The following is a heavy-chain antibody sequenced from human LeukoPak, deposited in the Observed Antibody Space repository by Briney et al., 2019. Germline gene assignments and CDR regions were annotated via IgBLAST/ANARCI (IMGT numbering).Heavy chain of an antibody. CDR2: IYHRGST. J-gene: IGHJ3*02. Sequence: SETLSLTCAVSGYSISSGYYWGRIRQPPGKGLEGIGSIYHRGSTYYNPSLKSRVTISVDTSKNQFSMKLSSVTAADTAVYYCARPRGDIAARLIAFDIWGQGTMVTVSS. CDR1: GYSISSGYY. CDR3: ARPRGDIAARLIAFDI. D-gene: IGHD6-6*01. V-gene: IGHV4-38-2*01.